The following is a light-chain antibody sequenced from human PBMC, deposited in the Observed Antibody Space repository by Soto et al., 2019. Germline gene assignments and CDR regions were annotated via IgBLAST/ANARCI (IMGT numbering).Light chain of an antibody. CDR2: DAS. V-gene: IGKV3-11*01. CDR3: XXXSNWFLT. Sequence: EIVLTQSPATLSLSPGERATLSCRASQSGSSYLAWYQQKPGQAPRLLIYDASNRATGIPARFSGSGSGTDFTLTXSSLXPXXXXXXXXXXXSNWFLTFGGGTKVEIK. J-gene: IGKJ4*01. CDR1: QSGSSY.